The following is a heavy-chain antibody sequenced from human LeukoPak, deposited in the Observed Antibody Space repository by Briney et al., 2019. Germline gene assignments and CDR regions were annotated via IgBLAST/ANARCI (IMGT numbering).Heavy chain of an antibody. J-gene: IGHJ5*02. CDR2: IHYSGST. CDR3: ARQGGYSSGCYL. Sequence: SETLSLTCTVSGGSINNFYCSWIRQPPRKRLERIGYIHYSGSTNYNPSLKSRVTISLDTSKNQFCLKLTSVTAADTDLYYCARQGGYSSGCYLWGQGTLVTVSS. V-gene: IGHV4-59*08. CDR1: GGSINNFY. D-gene: IGHD6-19*01.